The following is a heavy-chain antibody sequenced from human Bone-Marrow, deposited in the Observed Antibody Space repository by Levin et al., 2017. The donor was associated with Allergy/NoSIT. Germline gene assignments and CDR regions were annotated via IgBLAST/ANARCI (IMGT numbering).Heavy chain of an antibody. D-gene: IGHD3-22*01. J-gene: IGHJ6*02. Sequence: SVKVSCKASGGTFSSYAISWVRQAPGQGLEWMGGIIPIFGTANYAQKFQGRVTITADESTSTAYMELSSLRSEDTAVYYCARVGDYYDSSGYYDTNYYYYGMDVWGQGTTVTVSS. V-gene: IGHV1-69*13. CDR2: IIPIFGTA. CDR1: GGTFSSYA. CDR3: ARVGDYYDSSGYYDTNYYYYGMDV.